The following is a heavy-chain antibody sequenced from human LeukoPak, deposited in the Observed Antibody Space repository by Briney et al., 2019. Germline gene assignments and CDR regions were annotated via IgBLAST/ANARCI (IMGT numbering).Heavy chain of an antibody. D-gene: IGHD5-12*01. CDR1: GFTFSSYS. J-gene: IGHJ4*02. CDR3: ASLLRGYSGYISH. V-gene: IGHV3-21*04. CDR2: ISSSSSYI. Sequence: GGSLRLSCAASGFTFSSYSMNWVRQAPGKGLEWVSSISSSSSYIYYADSVKGRFTISRDNAKNSLYLQMNSLRAEDTALYYCASLLRGYSGYISHWGQGTLVTVSS.